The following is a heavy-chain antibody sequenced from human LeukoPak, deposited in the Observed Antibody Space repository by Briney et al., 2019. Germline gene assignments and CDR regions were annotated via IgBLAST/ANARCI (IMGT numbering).Heavy chain of an antibody. D-gene: IGHD2-2*01. Sequence: GGSLRLSCAASGFTFSSYWMSWVRQAPGKGLEWVAFIRYDGSNKYYADSVKGRFTISRDNSKNTLYLQMNSLRAEDTAVYYCAKVCSASCYKEFDYWGQGTLVTVSS. V-gene: IGHV3-30*02. CDR3: AKVCSASCYKEFDY. J-gene: IGHJ4*02. CDR2: IRYDGSNK. CDR1: GFTFSSYW.